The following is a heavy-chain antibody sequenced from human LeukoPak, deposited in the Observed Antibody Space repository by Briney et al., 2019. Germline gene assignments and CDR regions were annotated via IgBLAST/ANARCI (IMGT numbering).Heavy chain of an antibody. CDR3: ARSELNDYFKY. D-gene: IGHD3-16*01. Sequence: PSETLSLTCTVSGYSISSGYDWGWMRQAPGKGLEWLASIPQSGDTYNNPSLKSRVSLSVDTSKNQLSLKLTSVTAADTAVYFCARSELNDYFKYWGQGILVTVST. CDR1: GYSISSGYD. J-gene: IGHJ4*02. V-gene: IGHV4-38-2*02. CDR2: IPQSGDT.